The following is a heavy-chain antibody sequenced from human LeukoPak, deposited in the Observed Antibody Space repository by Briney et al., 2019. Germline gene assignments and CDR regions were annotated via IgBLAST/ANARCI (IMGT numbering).Heavy chain of an antibody. V-gene: IGHV3-23*01. Sequence: GGSLRLSCAASGFTFSSYAMSWVRQAPWKGLEWVSTISGSGDSTYYADSVKGRFTISRDNSKNTLYLQMNSLSAADTAVYYCAKERCSSTICSDDYWGQGTLVTVSS. CDR2: ISGSGDST. J-gene: IGHJ4*02. CDR1: GFTFSSYA. D-gene: IGHD2-2*01. CDR3: AKERCSSTICSDDY.